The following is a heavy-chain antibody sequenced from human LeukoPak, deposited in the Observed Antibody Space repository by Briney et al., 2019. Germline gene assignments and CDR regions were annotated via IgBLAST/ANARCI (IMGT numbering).Heavy chain of an antibody. CDR1: GYSISSGYC. CDR2: IYHSGST. J-gene: IGHJ4*02. Sequence: SETLSRTCSVSGYSISSGYCWGWIRQPPGKGLEGIGSIYHSGSTYYNPSLKSRVTISVDTSKNQFSLKLSSVTAADTAVYYCARDLLVEQLAIRRYYFDYWGQGTLVTVSS. CDR3: ARDLLVEQLAIRRYYFDY. D-gene: IGHD6-6*01. V-gene: IGHV4-38-2*02.